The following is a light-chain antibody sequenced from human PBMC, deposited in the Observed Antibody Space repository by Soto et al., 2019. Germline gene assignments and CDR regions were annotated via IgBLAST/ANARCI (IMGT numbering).Light chain of an antibody. J-gene: IGKJ1*01. Sequence: EIEMTQSPATLSVSPGERATLSCRASQSVSSNLAWYQQKPGQAPTLLIYGASTRATGIPARFSGSGSGTEVTLTISSLQSEDFAVYYCQQYNNWPPWTFGRGTKVEIK. CDR3: QQYNNWPPWT. CDR1: QSVSSN. V-gene: IGKV3-15*01. CDR2: GAS.